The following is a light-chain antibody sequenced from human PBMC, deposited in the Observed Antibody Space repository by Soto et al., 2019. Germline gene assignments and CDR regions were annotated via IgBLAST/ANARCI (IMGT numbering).Light chain of an antibody. CDR2: DVS. Sequence: QSALTQPASVSGSPGQSITISCTGTSSDVGGYNHVSWYQQHPGKYPKLMIYDVSNRPSGVSNRFSGSKSGNTASLTISGLQAEDEADYYCSSYTSSSTLYVFGPGTKLTGL. J-gene: IGLJ1*01. V-gene: IGLV2-14*01. CDR3: SSYTSSSTLYV. CDR1: SSDVGGYNH.